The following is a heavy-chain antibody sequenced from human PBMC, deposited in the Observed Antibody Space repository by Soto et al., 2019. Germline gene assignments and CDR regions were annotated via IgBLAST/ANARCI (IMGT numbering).Heavy chain of an antibody. CDR2: IYPSGAS. CDR1: GASISTEGYT. J-gene: IGHJ6*02. V-gene: IGHV4-30-2*01. CDR3: ARATFGAVLHLEV. D-gene: IGHD3-3*01. Sequence: SETLSLTCAVSGASISTEGYTWSWIRQPPGKGLEWIGYIYPSGASNYNPSLRSRVTISLDASRNRFSLSVGSVTAADTAVYYCARATFGAVLHLEVWGQGTTVTV.